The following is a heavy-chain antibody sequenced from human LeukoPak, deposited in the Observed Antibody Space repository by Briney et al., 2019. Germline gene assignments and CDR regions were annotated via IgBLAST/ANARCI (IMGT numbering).Heavy chain of an antibody. D-gene: IGHD3-22*01. Sequence: NASETLSLTCTVSGGSISSSSYYWGWIRQPPGKGLEWIGSIYYSGSTYYNPSLKSRVTISVDTSKNQFSLKLSSVTAADTAVYYCARHRYEMSPYYYDSSGYYHPHYYFDYWGQGTLVTVSS. CDR3: ARHRYEMSPYYYDSSGYYHPHYYFDY. CDR2: IYYSGST. V-gene: IGHV4-39*01. J-gene: IGHJ4*02. CDR1: GGSISSSSYY.